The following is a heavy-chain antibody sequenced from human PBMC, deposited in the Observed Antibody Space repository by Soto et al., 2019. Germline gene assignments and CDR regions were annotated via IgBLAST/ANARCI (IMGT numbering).Heavy chain of an antibody. CDR1: WLSLITSEVG. V-gene: IGHV2-5*02. D-gene: IGHD6-19*01. J-gene: IGHJ4*02. CDR3: ARSKAARLVADYFDY. Sequence: QITLKESGPTLVKPTQTLTLTCSFSWLSLITSEVGVGWIRQPPGKALEWLAFIYWDDEKRYSPSLKSRHTITKDTSKNQVVLTMTNMDPVDTATYYCARSKAARLVADYFDYGGQGILVPVSS. CDR2: IYWDDEK.